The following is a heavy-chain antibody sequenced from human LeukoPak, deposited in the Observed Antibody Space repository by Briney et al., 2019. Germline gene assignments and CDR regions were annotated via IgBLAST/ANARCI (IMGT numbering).Heavy chain of an antibody. J-gene: IGHJ6*02. CDR1: GFTFSSYS. CDR3: AGDPGYYYYGMDV. CDR2: INGEGSRL. V-gene: IGHV3-74*01. Sequence: PGGSLRLSCAASGFTFSSYSMNWVRQAPGKGLEWVARINGEGSRLSYADSVRGRFTISRDNAKNTAYLQMNSLRAEDTALYYCAGDPGYYYYGMDVWGQGTTVVVSS.